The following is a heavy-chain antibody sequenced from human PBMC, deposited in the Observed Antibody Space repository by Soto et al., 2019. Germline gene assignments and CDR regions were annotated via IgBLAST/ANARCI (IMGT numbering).Heavy chain of an antibody. CDR3: AKDSTIHPFDY. CDR2: ISYDGSKK. J-gene: IGHJ4*02. CDR1: GFTFSSYG. Sequence: QVQLVESGGGVVQPGRSLRLSCAASGFTFSSYGMHWVRQAPGKGLEWVAVISYDGSKKQCADSVKGRFSISRDNSKNMLYLQMDSLRLEDTAVYYCAKDSTIHPFDYWGQGTLVAVSS. V-gene: IGHV3-30*18. D-gene: IGHD2-2*01.